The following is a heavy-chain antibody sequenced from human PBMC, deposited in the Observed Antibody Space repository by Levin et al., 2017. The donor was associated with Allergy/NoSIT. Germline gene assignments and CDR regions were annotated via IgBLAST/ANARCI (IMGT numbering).Heavy chain of an antibody. CDR3: AVFSLRYGAFDI. V-gene: IGHV4-34*01. Sequence: RSSETLSLTRAVYGGSLGGYYWSWLRQSPGKGLEWIGEISHRGSTTYNPSLKSRVTMSVDTSRHQFSVRLNSVTAADTAVYYCAVFSLRYGAFDIWGQGTMVTVSP. CDR2: ISHRGST. CDR1: GGSLGGYY. J-gene: IGHJ3*02. D-gene: IGHD4-17*01.